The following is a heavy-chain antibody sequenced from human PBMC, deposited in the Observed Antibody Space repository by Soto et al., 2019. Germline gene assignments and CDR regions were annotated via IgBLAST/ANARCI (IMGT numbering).Heavy chain of an antibody. D-gene: IGHD3-22*01. CDR3: TSDTHYYQSSGYSLADV. Sequence: GGSLRLSCAASGFTFSDSALHWVRQSSGKGLEWVGRIRSKSNYYATAYAASVKGRFTISRDDSKDTAFLEMNSLKTEDTAVYYCTSDTHYYQSSGYSLADVWGQGTTVTVSS. CDR2: IRSKSNYYAT. V-gene: IGHV3-73*01. J-gene: IGHJ6*02. CDR1: GFTFSDSA.